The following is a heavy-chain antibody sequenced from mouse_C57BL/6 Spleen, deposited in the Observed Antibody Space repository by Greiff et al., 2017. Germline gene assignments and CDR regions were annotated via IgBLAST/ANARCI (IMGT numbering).Heavy chain of an antibody. V-gene: IGHV1-50*01. Sequence: QVQLQQPGAELVKPGASVKLSCKASGYTFTSYWMQWVKQRPGQGLEWIGEIDPSDSYTNYNQKFKGKATLTVDTSSSTAYMQLSSLTSEDSAVYYCARSWKWDGGRPYYAMDYWGQGTSVTVSS. CDR2: IDPSDSYT. CDR3: ARSWKWDGGRPYYAMDY. CDR1: GYTFTSYW. D-gene: IGHD4-1*01. J-gene: IGHJ4*01.